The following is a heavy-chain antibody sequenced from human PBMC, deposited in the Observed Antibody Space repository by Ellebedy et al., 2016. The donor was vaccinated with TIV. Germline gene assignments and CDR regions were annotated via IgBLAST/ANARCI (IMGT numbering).Heavy chain of an antibody. J-gene: IGHJ5*02. CDR2: ISNSGSTI. CDR3: ARDARFIDQQHNWFDP. CDR1: GFTFSDYY. Sequence: GESLKIPCAASGFTFSDYYMIWIRQAPGKGLEWVSYISNSGSTIYYADSVKGRFTISRDNAKNSLSLLMNSLRAEETAVYYCARDARFIDQQHNWFDPWGQGTLVTVSS. V-gene: IGHV3-11*01. D-gene: IGHD2-2*01.